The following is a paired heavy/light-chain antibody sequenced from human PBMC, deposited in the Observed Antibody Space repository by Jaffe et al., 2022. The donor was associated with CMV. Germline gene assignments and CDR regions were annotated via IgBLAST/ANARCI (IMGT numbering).Heavy chain of an antibody. CDR1: GFTFSSYA. V-gene: IGHV3-23*01. Sequence: EVQLLESGGGLVQPGGSLRLSCAASGFTFSSYAMNWVRQAPGKGLEWVAAISGSGDMTYHADSVKGRFTISRDNSKNTLSLQMNSLRGEDSAIYYCATAHPYSISAQFDHWGQGTLVTVSS. CDR2: ISGSGDMT. CDR3: ATAHPYSISAQFDH. J-gene: IGHJ4*02. D-gene: IGHD3-3*02.
Light chain of an antibody. Sequence: EIVLTQSPATLSLSPGERATLSCRASQNVHRYLAWYQQKPGQAPRLLIYDASNRATGIPARFSGSGSGTDFTLTISSLEPEDSAVYFCHQCSNWLFTFGPGTKVEIK. CDR1: QNVHRY. CDR2: DAS. J-gene: IGKJ3*01. CDR3: HQCSNWLFT. V-gene: IGKV3-11*01.